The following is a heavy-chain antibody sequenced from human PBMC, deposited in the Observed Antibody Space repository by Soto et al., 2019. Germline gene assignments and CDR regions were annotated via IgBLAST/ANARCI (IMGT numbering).Heavy chain of an antibody. V-gene: IGHV1-69*13. CDR2: IIPIFGTA. Sequence: SVKVSCKASGGTFSSYAISWVRQAPGQGLEWMGGIIPIFGTANYAQKFQGRVTITADESTSTAYMEPSSLRSEDTAVYYCARVFRRYYDSSGSEGAFDIWGQGTMVTVSS. CDR1: GGTFSSYA. J-gene: IGHJ3*02. D-gene: IGHD3-22*01. CDR3: ARVFRRYYDSSGSEGAFDI.